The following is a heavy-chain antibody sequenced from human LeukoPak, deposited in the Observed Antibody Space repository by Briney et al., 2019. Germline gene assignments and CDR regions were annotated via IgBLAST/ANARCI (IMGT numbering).Heavy chain of an antibody. CDR3: ARHERAVNWFDP. CDR1: GAAISNYY. CDR2: MYYSGST. Sequence: SETLSLTCTVSGAAISNYYWSWIRQPPGKGLEWIGYMYYSGSTSSNPSLKSRVTISIGTSKNRFSLKLSSVTAADTGVYYCARHERAVNWFDPWGQGTLVSVSS. V-gene: IGHV4-59*01. J-gene: IGHJ5*02. D-gene: IGHD1-1*01.